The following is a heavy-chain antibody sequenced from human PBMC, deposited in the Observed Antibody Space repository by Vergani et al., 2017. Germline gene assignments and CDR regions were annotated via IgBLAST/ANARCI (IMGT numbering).Heavy chain of an antibody. CDR1: GGSLSGYY. D-gene: IGHD1-26*01. V-gene: IGHV4-34*01. Sequence: QVQLQQWGPGLLKPSETLSLTCAVYGGSLSGYYWSWIRLAPRKGLEWIGEINHSGTINYNPTLKSPFNVSIATSRDHFSLKLRSVSAADTAVYFCARRAERWAALLRDDFDVWGQGTFVTVSP. J-gene: IGHJ3*01. CDR3: ARRAERWAALLRDDFDV. CDR2: INHSGTI.